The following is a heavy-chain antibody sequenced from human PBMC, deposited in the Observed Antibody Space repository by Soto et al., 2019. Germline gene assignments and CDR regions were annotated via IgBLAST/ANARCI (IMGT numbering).Heavy chain of an antibody. Sequence: QVQLQESGPGLVKPSETLSLTCTVSGGSISSYYWSWIRQPPGKGLEWIGYIYYSGSTNYNPSLTSRVTISVDTSKNQFSLKLSSVTAADTAVYYCARHPYSSGFWFDPWGQGTLVTVSS. CDR2: IYYSGST. CDR3: ARHPYSSGFWFDP. J-gene: IGHJ5*02. CDR1: GGSISSYY. V-gene: IGHV4-59*08. D-gene: IGHD6-19*01.